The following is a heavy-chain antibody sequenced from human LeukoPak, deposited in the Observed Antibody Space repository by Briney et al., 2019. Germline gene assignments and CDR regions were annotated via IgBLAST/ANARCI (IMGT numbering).Heavy chain of an antibody. V-gene: IGHV4-38-2*02. CDR1: GYSITSGYY. J-gene: IGHJ3*02. Sequence: PSETLSLTCSVSGYSITSGYYWGWIRQPPGKGLEWIGYIYYSGSANYNPSLKSRVTISVDTSKNQFSLKLSSVTAADTAVYYCARGGGYCSSTSCWGAFDIWGQGTMVTVSS. CDR3: ARGGGYCSSTSCWGAFDI. CDR2: IYYSGSA. D-gene: IGHD2-2*01.